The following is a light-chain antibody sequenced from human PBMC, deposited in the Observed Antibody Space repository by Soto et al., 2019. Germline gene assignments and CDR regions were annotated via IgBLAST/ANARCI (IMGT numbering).Light chain of an antibody. V-gene: IGKV3-20*01. CDR2: GAS. J-gene: IGKJ4*01. CDR1: VTVSNNF. Sequence: EIVLTQSPGTLSLSPGERATLSCRASVTVSNNFIAWYQQKPGQAPRLLLYGASKRASGIPDRFSGGGSGTDFALIISRLEPEDFAVYYCQQYGSSPRTFGGGTRVEIK. CDR3: QQYGSSPRT.